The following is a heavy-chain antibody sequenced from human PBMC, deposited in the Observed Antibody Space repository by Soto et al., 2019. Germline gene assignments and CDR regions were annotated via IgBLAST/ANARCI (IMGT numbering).Heavy chain of an antibody. CDR2: ISSSSSTI. Sequence: GGSLRLSCAASGFTFSSYSMNWVRQAPGKGLEWVSYISSSSSTIYYADSVKGRFTISRDNAKNSLYLQMNSLRAEDTAVYYCARDILWFGGPYFDYWGQGTLVTVSS. J-gene: IGHJ4*02. CDR1: GFTFSSYS. D-gene: IGHD3-10*01. CDR3: ARDILWFGGPYFDY. V-gene: IGHV3-48*01.